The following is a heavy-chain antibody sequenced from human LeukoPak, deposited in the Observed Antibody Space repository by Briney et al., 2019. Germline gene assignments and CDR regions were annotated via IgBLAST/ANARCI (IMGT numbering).Heavy chain of an antibody. Sequence: SETLSLTCTVSGGSISSSSYYWGWIRQPPGKGLEWIGSIYYSGSTYYNPSLKSRVTISVDRSKNQFSLKLSSVTAADTAVYYCARWYYDFWSGSRHYYMDVWGKGTTVTVSS. J-gene: IGHJ6*03. D-gene: IGHD3-3*01. CDR3: ARWYYDFWSGSRHYYMDV. CDR2: IYYSGST. V-gene: IGHV4-39*07. CDR1: GGSISSSSYY.